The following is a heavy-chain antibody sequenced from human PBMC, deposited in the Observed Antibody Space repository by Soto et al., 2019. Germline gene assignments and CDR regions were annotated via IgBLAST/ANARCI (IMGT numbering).Heavy chain of an antibody. V-gene: IGHV1-69*06. Sequence: QVQLVQSGAEVKKPGSSVKVSCKASGGTFSSYAISWVRQAPGQGLEWMGGIILIFGTANYAQKFQGRVTITADKCTSTAYMELSCLRSEDTAVYYCARVGYCSSTSCYKGDYYYYGMDVWGQGTTVTVSS. J-gene: IGHJ6*02. D-gene: IGHD2-2*02. CDR2: IILIFGTA. CDR1: GGTFSSYA. CDR3: ARVGYCSSTSCYKGDYYYYGMDV.